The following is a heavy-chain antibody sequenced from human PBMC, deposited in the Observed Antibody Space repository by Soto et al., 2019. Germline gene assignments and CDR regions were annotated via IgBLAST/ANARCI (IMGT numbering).Heavy chain of an antibody. CDR2: ISTNSGHT. Sequence: QVQLVQYGTEVKKPGASVKVSCKASGYTLTNYGITWVRQAPGQGLEWMGWISTNSGHTDYAQKFRGRVTMTTDRSTTTAYMDLRSLRSDDTAVHYCAKEEYRQVDHWGQGTLVTVSS. D-gene: IGHD3-16*02. J-gene: IGHJ5*02. CDR3: AKEEYRQVDH. CDR1: GYTLTNYG. V-gene: IGHV1-18*04.